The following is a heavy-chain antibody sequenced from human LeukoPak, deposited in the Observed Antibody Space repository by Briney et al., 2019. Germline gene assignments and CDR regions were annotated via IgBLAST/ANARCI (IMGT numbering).Heavy chain of an antibody. CDR2: IYTSGST. V-gene: IGHV4-4*09. CDR1: GGSISSYY. D-gene: IGHD6-6*01. CDR3: ARRTVSSSVGDYYYYYYMDV. Sequence: SETLSLTCTVSGGSISSYYWSWLRQPPGKGLEWIGYIYTSGSTNYNPSLKSRVTISVDTSKNQFSLKLSSVTAADTAVYYCARRTVSSSVGDYYYYYYMDVWGKGTTVTVSS. J-gene: IGHJ6*03.